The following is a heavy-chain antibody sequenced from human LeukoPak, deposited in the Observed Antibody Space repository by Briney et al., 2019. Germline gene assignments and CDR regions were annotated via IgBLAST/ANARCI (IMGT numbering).Heavy chain of an antibody. V-gene: IGHV3-21*01. D-gene: IGHD3-22*01. CDR1: GFTFSSSS. J-gene: IGHJ4*02. Sequence: PGGSLRLSCAASGFTFSSSSMNWVRQAPGKGLEWVSSISGDSVHILYADSVKGRFTISRDNAKNSVYLQMNSLRAEDTAVYYCAKGGGSSGRSYYFDYWGQGTLVAVSS. CDR3: AKGGGSSGRSYYFDY. CDR2: ISGDSVHI.